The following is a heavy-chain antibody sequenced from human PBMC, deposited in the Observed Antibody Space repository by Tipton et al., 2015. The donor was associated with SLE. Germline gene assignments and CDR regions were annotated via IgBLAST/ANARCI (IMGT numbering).Heavy chain of an antibody. CDR2: ISSSSSYI. Sequence: SLRLSCAASGFTFSSYSMNWVRQAPGKGLEWVSSISSSSSYIYYADSVKGRFTISRDNAKNSLYLQMNSLRAEDTALYYCAREAGIAVAGTDYWGQGTLVTVSS. CDR3: AREAGIAVAGTDY. D-gene: IGHD6-19*01. J-gene: IGHJ4*02. V-gene: IGHV3-21*04. CDR1: GFTFSSYS.